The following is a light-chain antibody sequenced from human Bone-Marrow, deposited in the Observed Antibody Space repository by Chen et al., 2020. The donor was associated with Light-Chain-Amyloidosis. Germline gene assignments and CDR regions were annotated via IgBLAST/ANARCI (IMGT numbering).Light chain of an antibody. V-gene: IGLV3-25*03. CDR3: QSADSSGTYEVI. CDR1: DLPTKY. Sequence: SSELTQPPSVSVSPGQTATITCSGDDLPTKYAYWYQQKPGQAPVLVIHRDTERPSGITERFSGSSEGTTATLTISGVQAEDEADYHCQSADSSGTYEVILGGGTKLTVL. J-gene: IGLJ2*01. CDR2: RDT.